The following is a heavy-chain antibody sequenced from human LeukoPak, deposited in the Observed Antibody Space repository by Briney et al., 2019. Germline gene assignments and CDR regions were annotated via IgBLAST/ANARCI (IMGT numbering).Heavy chain of an antibody. Sequence: SVKVSCKASGGTFSSYAISWVRQAPGQGLEWMGGIIPIFGTANYAQKFQGRVTITADESTSTAYMELSSLRSEDTAVYYCARRSWGYYDAFDIWGQGTMVTVSS. D-gene: IGHD1-26*01. CDR3: ARRSWGYYDAFDI. CDR2: IIPIFGTA. CDR1: GGTFSSYA. V-gene: IGHV1-69*13. J-gene: IGHJ3*02.